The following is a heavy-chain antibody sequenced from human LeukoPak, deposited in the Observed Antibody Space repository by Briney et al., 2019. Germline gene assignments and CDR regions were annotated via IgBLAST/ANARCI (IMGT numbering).Heavy chain of an antibody. V-gene: IGHV3-9*01. D-gene: IGHD3-10*01. CDR1: GFTFDDYA. Sequence: GGSLRLSCAASGFTFDDYAMHWVRQAPGKGLEWVSGISWNSGRMGYADSVKGRFTISRDNAKNSLYLQMNSLRAEDTALYYFAKPGGSGSFGDYFDYWGQGTLVTVSS. CDR2: ISWNSGRM. CDR3: AKPGGSGSFGDYFDY. J-gene: IGHJ4*02.